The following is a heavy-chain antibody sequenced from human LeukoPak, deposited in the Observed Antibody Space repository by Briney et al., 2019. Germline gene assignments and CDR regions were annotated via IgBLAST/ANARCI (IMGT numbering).Heavy chain of an antibody. CDR1: GFTVSSNY. V-gene: IGHV3-66*01. CDR3: ASNTNQNGLYYYYGMDV. D-gene: IGHD1-14*01. J-gene: IGHJ6*02. Sequence: GGSLRLSCAAAGFTVSSNYMSWVRQAPGKGLEWVSFIYSGGSTYYADSVKGRFTISRDNSKNTLYLQMNSLRAEDTAVYYCASNTNQNGLYYYYGMDVWGQGTTVTVSS. CDR2: IYSGGST.